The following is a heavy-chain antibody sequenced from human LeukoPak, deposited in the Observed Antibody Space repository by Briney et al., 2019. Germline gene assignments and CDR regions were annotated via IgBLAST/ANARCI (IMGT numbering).Heavy chain of an antibody. CDR1: GGSISSSSYY. CDR2: IYYSGST. V-gene: IGHV4-39*07. Sequence: SETLSLTCTVSGGSISSSSYYWGWIRQPPGKGLEWIGSIYYSGSTYYNPSLKSRVTISVDTSKNQFSLKLSSVTAADTAVYYCARDLVVTASDAFDIWGQGTMATVSS. D-gene: IGHD2-21*02. CDR3: ARDLVVTASDAFDI. J-gene: IGHJ3*02.